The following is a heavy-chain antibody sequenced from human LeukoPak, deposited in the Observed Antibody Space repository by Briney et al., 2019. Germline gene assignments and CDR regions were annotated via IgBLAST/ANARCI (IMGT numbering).Heavy chain of an antibody. CDR1: GGSISSGSYY. J-gene: IGHJ2*01. Sequence: SETLSLTCTVSGGSISSGSYYWSWIRQPAGTGLEWIGRIYTSGSTNYNPSLKSRVTISVDTSKNQFSLKLSSVTAADTAVYYCARGRGYYDSSGYFKTSWYFDLWGRGTLVTVSS. D-gene: IGHD3-22*01. CDR3: ARGRGYYDSSGYFKTSWYFDL. V-gene: IGHV4-61*02. CDR2: IYTSGST.